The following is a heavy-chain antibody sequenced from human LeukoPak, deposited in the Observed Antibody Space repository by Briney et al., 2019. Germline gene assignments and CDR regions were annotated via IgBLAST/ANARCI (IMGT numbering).Heavy chain of an antibody. CDR3: ARDLSSTQWLVVPTNYHYYYGMDV. CDR2: ISYDGSNK. J-gene: IGHJ6*02. CDR1: GFTFSSYA. V-gene: IGHV3-30-3*01. Sequence: PGRSLRLSCAASGFTFSSYAMHWVRQAPGKGLEWVAVISYDGSNKYYADSVKGRFTISRDNSKNTLYLQMNSLRAEDTAVYYCARDLSSTQWLVVPTNYHYYYGMDVWGQGTTVTVSS. D-gene: IGHD6-19*01.